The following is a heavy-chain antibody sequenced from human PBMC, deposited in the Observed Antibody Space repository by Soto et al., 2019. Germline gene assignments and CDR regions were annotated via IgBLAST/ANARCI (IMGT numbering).Heavy chain of an antibody. V-gene: IGHV1-69*06. Sequence: SSVKVSRKASGGTFSSYAIRWVRRAPAEGREWMGGVIPILGTANYAQKFQARVTITADKSTSTADMELNSRRYEDTAVEYCARGGPGGWRIEYGSSGGRFDPWG. CDR3: ARGGPGGWRIEYGSSGGRFDP. D-gene: IGHD6-6*01. J-gene: IGHJ5*02. CDR1: GGTFSSYA. CDR2: VIPILGTA.